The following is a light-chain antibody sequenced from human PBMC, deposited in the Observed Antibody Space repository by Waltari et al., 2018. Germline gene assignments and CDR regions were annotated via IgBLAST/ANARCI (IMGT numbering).Light chain of an antibody. Sequence: EIVLTQSPGTLSLSPGERATLTCRASQTIRESLAGYQQKPGQAPRLLIYGASSRAAGIPDRFSGSGSGTDFSLTISRLEPEDFAVYYCQHYVRLPVTFGRGTKVEIK. CDR3: QHYVRLPVT. CDR1: QTIRES. J-gene: IGKJ1*01. CDR2: GAS. V-gene: IGKV3-20*01.